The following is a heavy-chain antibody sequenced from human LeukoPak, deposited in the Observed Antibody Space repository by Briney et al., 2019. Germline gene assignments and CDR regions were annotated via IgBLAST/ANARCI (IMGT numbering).Heavy chain of an antibody. CDR2: ISSSWSTI. CDR1: GFTFSSYG. Sequence: GGSLRLSCAASGFTFSSYGMNWVRQAPGKGLEWISYISSSWSTIYYADSVKGRFTISRDNARNSLYLQMNSLRAEDTAVYYCAREGHGFDYWGQGTLVTVSS. V-gene: IGHV3-48*04. J-gene: IGHJ4*02. CDR3: AREGHGFDY.